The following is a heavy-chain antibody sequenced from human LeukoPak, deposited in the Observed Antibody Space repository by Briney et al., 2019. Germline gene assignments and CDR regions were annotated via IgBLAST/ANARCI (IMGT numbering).Heavy chain of an antibody. Sequence: SETLSLTCAVYGGSFSGYYWSWICQPPGKRLEWIGEINHSGSTNYNPSLKSRVTISVDTSKNQFSLKLSSVTAADTAVYYCARLRYYDSSGYLEGADDAFDIWGQGTMVTVSS. V-gene: IGHV4-34*01. CDR3: ARLRYYDSSGYLEGADDAFDI. CDR2: INHSGST. J-gene: IGHJ3*02. CDR1: GGSFSGYY. D-gene: IGHD3-22*01.